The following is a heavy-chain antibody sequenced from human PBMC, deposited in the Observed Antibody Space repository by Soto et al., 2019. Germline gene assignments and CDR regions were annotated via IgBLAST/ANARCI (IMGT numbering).Heavy chain of an antibody. CDR1: GFTFSSYA. Sequence: LRLSCAASGFTFSSYAMHWVRQAPGKGLEWVAVISYDGSNKYYADSVKGRFTISRDNSKNTLYLQMNSLRAEDTAVYYCAREFSDAFDIWGQGTMVTVSS. V-gene: IGHV3-30-3*01. CDR2: ISYDGSNK. CDR3: AREFSDAFDI. J-gene: IGHJ3*02. D-gene: IGHD3-3*01.